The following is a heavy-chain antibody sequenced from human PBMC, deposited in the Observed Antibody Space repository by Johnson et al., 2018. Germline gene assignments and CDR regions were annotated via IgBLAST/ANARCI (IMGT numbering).Heavy chain of an antibody. CDR2: IGGSAGGGGT. V-gene: IGHV3-23*04. CDR3: AKGVGSSSTSQH. Sequence: VQLVETGGGLVQRGGSLRLSCADSGFTFSSYAMSWVRPAPGTGLDWVSAIGGSAGGGGTYYADSVKGRFTISRYNSKDTLYPQRNSLRAEDTAVYYCAKGVGSSSTSQHWGQGTLVTVSS. CDR1: GFTFSSYA. D-gene: IGHD1-26*01. J-gene: IGHJ1*01.